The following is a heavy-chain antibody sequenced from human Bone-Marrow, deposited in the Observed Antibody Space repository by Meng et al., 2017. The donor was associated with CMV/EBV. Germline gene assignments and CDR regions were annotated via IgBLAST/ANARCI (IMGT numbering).Heavy chain of an antibody. CDR1: GYSFTSYW. D-gene: IGHD6-6*01. CDR2: IYPGDSDT. CDR3: ARSIAARHGGMDV. V-gene: IGHV5-51*01. J-gene: IGHJ6*02. Sequence: GESLKISRKGSGYSFTSYWIGWVRQMPGKGLEWMGIIYPGDSDTRYSQSFQGQVTISADKSISTAYLQWSSLKASDTAMYYCARSIAARHGGMDVWGQGTTVTVSS.